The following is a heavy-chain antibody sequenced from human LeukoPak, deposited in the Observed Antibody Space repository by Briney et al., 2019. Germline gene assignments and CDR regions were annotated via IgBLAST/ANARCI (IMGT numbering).Heavy chain of an antibody. V-gene: IGHV4-59*08. CDR2: IYYSGST. D-gene: IGHD2-15*01. CDR1: GGSISSYY. Sequence: SETLSLTCTVSGGSISSYYWSWIRQPPGKGLEWTGNIYYSGSTNYNPSLKSRVTISVDTSKNQFSLKLSSVTAADTAVYYCAKQARYCGGGTCFDYWGQGTLVTVSS. CDR3: AKQARYCGGGTCFDY. J-gene: IGHJ4*02.